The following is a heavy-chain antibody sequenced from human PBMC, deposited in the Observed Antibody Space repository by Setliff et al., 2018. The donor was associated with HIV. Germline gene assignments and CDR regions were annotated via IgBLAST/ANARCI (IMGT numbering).Heavy chain of an antibody. Sequence: ASVKVSCKASGYTCTSYGISWVRQAPGQGLEWMGWISAYNGNTNYAQKLQGRVTMTTDTSTSTAYMELRSLRSDDTAVYYCARAPMTYYDILTGFSNWGQGTLVTVSS. J-gene: IGHJ4*02. D-gene: IGHD3-9*01. CDR1: GYTCTSYG. V-gene: IGHV1-18*01. CDR3: ARAPMTYYDILTGFSN. CDR2: ISAYNGNT.